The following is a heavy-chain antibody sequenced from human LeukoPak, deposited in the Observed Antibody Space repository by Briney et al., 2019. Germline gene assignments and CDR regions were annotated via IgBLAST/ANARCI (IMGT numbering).Heavy chain of an antibody. Sequence: PGGSLRLSCVASGFTFSSPWMSWVRQAPGKGLEWVANIKQDGSEKSYVESVRGRFTISRDSAKNSLYLQLNSLRAEDTALYYCARDNPPDYWGQGTLVTVSS. J-gene: IGHJ4*02. CDR3: ARDNPPDY. CDR2: IKQDGSEK. V-gene: IGHV3-7*03. CDR1: GFTFSSPW.